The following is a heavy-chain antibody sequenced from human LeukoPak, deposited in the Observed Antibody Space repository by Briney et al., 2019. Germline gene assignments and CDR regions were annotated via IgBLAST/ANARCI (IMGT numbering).Heavy chain of an antibody. J-gene: IGHJ4*02. CDR1: GFTFSSYA. CDR2: ISGSGGST. CDR3: AKDGDDFWSGYYLTVLDY. Sequence: GGSLRLSCAASGFTFSSYAMSWVRQAPGKGLEWVSAISGSGGSTYYADSVKGRFTISRDNSKNTLYLQMNSLRAEDTAVYYCAKDGDDFWSGYYLTVLDYWGQGILVTVSS. D-gene: IGHD3-3*01. V-gene: IGHV3-23*01.